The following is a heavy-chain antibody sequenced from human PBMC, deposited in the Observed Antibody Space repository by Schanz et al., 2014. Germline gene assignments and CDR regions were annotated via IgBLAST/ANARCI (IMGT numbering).Heavy chain of an antibody. Sequence: QVQLVESGGGVVQPGGSLRLSCAASGFGFDDYAMSWVRQAPGKGLEWVSYISSSGSYTNYADSVKGRFTTSRDNGKKSMYLQMNSLRAEDTAVYYCARLDSSSWYPRYWGQGTLVTVSS. CDR2: ISSSGSYT. CDR1: GFGFDDYA. D-gene: IGHD6-13*01. J-gene: IGHJ4*02. V-gene: IGHV3-11*05. CDR3: ARLDSSSWYPRY.